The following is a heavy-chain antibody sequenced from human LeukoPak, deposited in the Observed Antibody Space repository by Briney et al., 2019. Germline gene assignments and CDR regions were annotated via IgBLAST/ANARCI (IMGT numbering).Heavy chain of an antibody. D-gene: IGHD3-10*01. CDR3: AREPSYYYGSGRSGMDV. Sequence: ASVKVSRKASGYTFTSYGISWVRQAPGQGLEWMGWISAYNGNTNYAQKLQGRVTMTTDTSTSTAYMELRSLRSDDTAVYYCAREPSYYYGSGRSGMDVWGQGTTVTVSS. V-gene: IGHV1-18*01. CDR1: GYTFTSYG. CDR2: ISAYNGNT. J-gene: IGHJ6*02.